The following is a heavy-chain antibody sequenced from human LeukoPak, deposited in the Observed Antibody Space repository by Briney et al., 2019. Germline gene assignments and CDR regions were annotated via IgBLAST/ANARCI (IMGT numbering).Heavy chain of an antibody. Sequence: SETLSLTCTVSGGSISTHYWSWIRQPAGKGLEWIGRIYTSGSTNYNPSLKSRVTMSVDTSKNQFSLKLSSVTAADTAVYYCARVVYYDFWSGYLLDPWGQGTLVTVSS. CDR1: GGSISTHY. CDR2: IYTSGST. J-gene: IGHJ5*02. V-gene: IGHV4-4*07. D-gene: IGHD3-3*01. CDR3: ARVVYYDFWSGYLLDP.